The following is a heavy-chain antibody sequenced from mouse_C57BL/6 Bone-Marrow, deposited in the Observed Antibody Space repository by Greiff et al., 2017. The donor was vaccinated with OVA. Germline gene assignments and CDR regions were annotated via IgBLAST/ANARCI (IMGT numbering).Heavy chain of an antibody. J-gene: IGHJ1*03. Sequence: QVQLQQPGAELVRPGTSVKLSCKASGYTFTSYWMHWVKQRPGQGLEWIGVIDPSDSYTNYNKKFKGKATLTVDTSSSTAYMQRSSLTSEDSAVYYCASEDYCGSSYVGYFDVWGTGTTVTVSS. CDR3: ASEDYCGSSYVGYFDV. D-gene: IGHD1-1*01. CDR1: GYTFTSYW. V-gene: IGHV1-59*01. CDR2: IDPSDSYT.